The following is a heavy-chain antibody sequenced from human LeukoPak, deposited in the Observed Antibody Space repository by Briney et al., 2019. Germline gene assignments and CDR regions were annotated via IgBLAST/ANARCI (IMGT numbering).Heavy chain of an antibody. V-gene: IGHV3-21*01. D-gene: IGHD7-27*01. J-gene: IGHJ4*02. Sequence: PGGSLRLSCAASGFTFSTYNMNWVRQAPGKGLEWVSSISSSSSYIYYADSVKGRFTISRDNAKNSLYLQMNSLRAEDTAVYYCARDPHITGDHNSDFDYWGQGTLVTVSS. CDR3: ARDPHITGDHNSDFDY. CDR1: GFTFSTYN. CDR2: ISSSSSYI.